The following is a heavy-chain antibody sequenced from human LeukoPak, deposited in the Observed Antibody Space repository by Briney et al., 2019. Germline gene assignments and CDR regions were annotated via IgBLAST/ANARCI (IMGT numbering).Heavy chain of an antibody. CDR2: IYHSGST. Sequence: SGTLSLTCAVSGGSITSDNWWTWVRQPSGKGLEWIGAIYHSGSTDYNPSLKSRVTISVDKSKNQFSLKLSSVTAADTAVYFCARDRDGMGVWGQGTTVTVSS. J-gene: IGHJ6*02. CDR3: ARDRDGMGV. V-gene: IGHV4-4*02. CDR1: GGSITSDNW.